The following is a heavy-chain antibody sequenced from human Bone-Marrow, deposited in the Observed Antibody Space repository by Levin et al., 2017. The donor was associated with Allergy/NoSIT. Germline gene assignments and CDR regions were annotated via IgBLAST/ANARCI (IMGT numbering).Heavy chain of an antibody. CDR2: ISGGGTSP. CDR3: AKDATDEDTSMVYYLDS. V-gene: IGHV3-23*01. D-gene: IGHD5-18*01. J-gene: IGHJ4*02. CDR1: GFTFSGYA. Sequence: GGSLRLSCAASGFTFSGYAMSWVRQAPGKGLEWVSAISGGGTSPYYTDSVKGRFTISRDNSKKTLYLQMNSLRAEDTAVYYCAKDATDEDTSMVYYLDSWGQGTLVTVSS.